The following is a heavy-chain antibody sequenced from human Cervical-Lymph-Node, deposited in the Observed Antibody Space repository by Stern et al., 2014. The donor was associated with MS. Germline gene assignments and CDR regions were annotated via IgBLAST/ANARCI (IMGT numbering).Heavy chain of an antibody. V-gene: IGHV2-5*02. CDR3: AHRPRNPGLGYCSSTSCYSGSYFDY. CDR1: GFSLSTSGVG. CDR2: IYWDDDK. J-gene: IGHJ4*02. D-gene: IGHD2-2*02. Sequence: QITLKESGPTLVKPTQTLTLTCTFSGFSLSTSGVGVGWIRQPPGKALEWLALIYWDDDKRYSPSLKSRLTITKDTSKNQVVLTMTNMDPVDTATYYCAHRPRNPGLGYCSSTSCYSGSYFDYWGQGTLVTVSS.